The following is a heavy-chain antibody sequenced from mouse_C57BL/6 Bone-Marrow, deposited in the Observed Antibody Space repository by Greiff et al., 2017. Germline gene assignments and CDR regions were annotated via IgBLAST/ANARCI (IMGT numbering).Heavy chain of an antibody. Sequence: EVQLQQSGPELVKPGASVKISCKASGYTFTDYYMNWVKQSHGKSLEWIGDINPNNGGTSYNQKFKGKATLTVDKSSSTAYMELRSLTSEDSAVYYCARERAITTVGDYWGQGTTLTVSS. CDR3: ARERAITTVGDY. D-gene: IGHD1-1*01. CDR1: GYTFTDYY. J-gene: IGHJ2*01. CDR2: INPNNGGT. V-gene: IGHV1-26*01.